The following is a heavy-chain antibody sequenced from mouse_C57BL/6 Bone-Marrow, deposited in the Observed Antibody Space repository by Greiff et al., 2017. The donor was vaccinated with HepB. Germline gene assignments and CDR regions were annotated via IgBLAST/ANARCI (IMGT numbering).Heavy chain of an antibody. D-gene: IGHD1-1*01. J-gene: IGHJ1*03. CDR3: ARWGYGSSYRYFDV. V-gene: IGHV1-85*01. Sequence: QVQLQQSGPELVKPGASVKLSCKASGYTFTSYDINWVKQRPGQGLEWIGWIYPRAGSTKYNEKFKGKATLTVDTSSSTAYMELHSLTSEDSAVYFCARWGYGSSYRYFDVWGTGTTVTVSS. CDR1: GYTFTSYD. CDR2: IYPRAGST.